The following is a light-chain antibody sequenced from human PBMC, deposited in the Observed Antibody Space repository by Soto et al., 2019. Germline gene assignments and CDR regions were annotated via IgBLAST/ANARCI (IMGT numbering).Light chain of an antibody. V-gene: IGKV3-20*01. CDR3: HQYGDSPRT. CDR2: GAV. CDR1: QYISTK. Sequence: VLTQSPDSLSLSPGERATLSCRASQYISTKLAWYQQKPGQAPRLLFSGAVNRATVTPCRFSGSGSGTDFTLIIIGVEDEDFAMCYCHQYGDSPRTFGQGTRVDFK. J-gene: IGKJ1*01.